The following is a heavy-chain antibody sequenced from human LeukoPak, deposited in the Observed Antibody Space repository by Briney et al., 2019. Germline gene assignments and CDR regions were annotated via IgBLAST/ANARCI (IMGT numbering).Heavy chain of an antibody. D-gene: IGHD5-18*01. V-gene: IGHV4-34*01. Sequence: SETLSLTCAVYGGSFSGYYWSWIRQPPGKGLEWIGEINHSGSTNYNPSLKSRVTISVDTSKNQFSLKLSSVTAADTAVYYCRGYSNGFRLDDWGQGTLVTVSS. CDR2: INHSGST. CDR1: GGSFSGYY. J-gene: IGHJ4*02. CDR3: RGYSNGFRLDD.